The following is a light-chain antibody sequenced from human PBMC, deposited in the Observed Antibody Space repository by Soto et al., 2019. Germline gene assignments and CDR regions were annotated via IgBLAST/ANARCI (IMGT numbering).Light chain of an antibody. Sequence: EIVLTQSPGTLSLSPGERATPSCRASQSVSSSSLAWYQQKPGQAPRLLIYGASSRATGIPARFSGIGSGTKSTLTINSLQSEDFTVYCCQQYSNWPRTFGQGTKVDIK. J-gene: IGKJ1*01. CDR3: QQYSNWPRT. V-gene: IGKV3-20*01. CDR2: GAS. CDR1: QSVSSSS.